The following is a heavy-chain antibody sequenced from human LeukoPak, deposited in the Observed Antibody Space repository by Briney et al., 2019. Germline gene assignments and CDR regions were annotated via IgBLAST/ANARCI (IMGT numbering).Heavy chain of an antibody. CDR2: IYYSGST. CDR1: GGSISSSSYY. V-gene: IGHV4-39*07. CDR3: AREVSYQGIAVAGKNWFDP. D-gene: IGHD6-19*01. J-gene: IGHJ5*02. Sequence: PSETLSLTCTVSGGSISSSSYYWGWIRQPPGKGLEWIGSIYYSGSTYYNPSLKSRVTISVDTSKNQFSLKLSSVTAADTAVYYCAREVSYQGIAVAGKNWFDPWGQGTLVTVSS.